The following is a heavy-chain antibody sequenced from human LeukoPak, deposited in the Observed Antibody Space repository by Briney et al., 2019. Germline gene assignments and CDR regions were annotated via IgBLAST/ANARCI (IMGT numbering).Heavy chain of an antibody. J-gene: IGHJ3*02. Sequence: SETLSLTCTVSGGSISSYYWSWIRQPAGKGLEWIGRIHTSGSTNYNPSLKSRVTMSVDTSKNQFSLKLSSVTAAYTAVYYCARDGSNHRTDFDIWGQGTMVTVSS. CDR2: IHTSGST. CDR1: GGSISSYY. V-gene: IGHV4-4*07. D-gene: IGHD1-1*01. CDR3: ARDGSNHRTDFDI.